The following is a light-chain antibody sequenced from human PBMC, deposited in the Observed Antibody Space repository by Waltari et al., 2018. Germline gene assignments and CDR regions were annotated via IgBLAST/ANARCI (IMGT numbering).Light chain of an antibody. Sequence: QSALTQPVSVSGSPGQSITIPCTGTSSYIGANYYVSWYQQHPGKAPQLIIFDVDKRPSGISIRFSASKSDNTASLTISGLQAEDEADYYCSSYTRSSRLVFGGGTKLVVL. J-gene: IGLJ2*01. CDR3: SSYTRSSRLV. CDR1: SSYIGANYY. V-gene: IGLV2-14*03. CDR2: DVD.